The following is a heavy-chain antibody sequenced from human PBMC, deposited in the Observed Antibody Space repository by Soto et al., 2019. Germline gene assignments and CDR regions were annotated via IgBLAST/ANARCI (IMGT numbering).Heavy chain of an antibody. J-gene: IGHJ4*02. V-gene: IGHV1-69*06. Sequence: QVQLVQSGAEVKKPGSSVKVSCKTSRGTFTTSPITWIRQAPGQGLVWMGEVIPTSGTATYAQPFQGRVAFTADKSTNTAYMELSSMRSEDTAIYFCTRDSSLGYLFWGQGSLVTVSS. D-gene: IGHD5-18*01. CDR3: TRDSSLGYLF. CDR1: RGTFTTSP. CDR2: VIPTSGTA.